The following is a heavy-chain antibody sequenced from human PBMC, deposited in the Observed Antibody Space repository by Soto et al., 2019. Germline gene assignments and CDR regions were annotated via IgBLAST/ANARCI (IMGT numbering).Heavy chain of an antibody. CDR3: ARAREGSGNYGVDV. V-gene: IGHV3-7*03. D-gene: IGHD3-10*01. Sequence: EVQLVESGGGLVQPGGSLRLSCAASGFTFNTYWMNWVRQAPGKGLEWVANIKQDGSENYNVDSVKGRFTISRDNAKNSLYLQMNSLRAEDTAVYYCARAREGSGNYGVDVWGQGTTVTVSS. CDR1: GFTFNTYW. CDR2: IKQDGSEN. J-gene: IGHJ6*02.